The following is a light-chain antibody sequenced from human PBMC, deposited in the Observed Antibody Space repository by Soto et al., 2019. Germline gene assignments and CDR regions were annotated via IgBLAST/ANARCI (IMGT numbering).Light chain of an antibody. J-gene: IGKJ4*01. CDR2: DAS. CDR3: QQRSNWGVT. Sequence: EIVLTQSPATLSLSPGERATLSCRASQSVSSFLAWYQQKPGQAPRLLIYDASNRATGIPARFSGSVSGTDFTLTISSLEPEDFAVYYCQQRSNWGVTFGGGTKVEIK. V-gene: IGKV3-11*01. CDR1: QSVSSF.